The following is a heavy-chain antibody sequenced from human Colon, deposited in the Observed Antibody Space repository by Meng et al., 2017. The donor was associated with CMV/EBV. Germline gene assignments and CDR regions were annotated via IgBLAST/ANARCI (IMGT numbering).Heavy chain of an antibody. CDR2: IYYSGST. Sequence: SETLSLTCTVSGGSISNFYWSWVRQPPGKGLEWIGYIYYSGSTSYNPSLKSRVTISVDTSKNQFSLKLSSVTAADTAVYYCARSGGVAYYGMDVWGQGTTVTVSS. CDR3: ARSGGVAYYGMDV. J-gene: IGHJ6*02. V-gene: IGHV4-59*01. D-gene: IGHD3-16*01. CDR1: GGSISNFY.